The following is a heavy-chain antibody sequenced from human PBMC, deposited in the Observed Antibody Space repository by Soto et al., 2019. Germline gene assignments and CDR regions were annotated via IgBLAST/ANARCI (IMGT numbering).Heavy chain of an antibody. D-gene: IGHD3-3*01. CDR3: ARQSAYRDPRSHDY. J-gene: IGHJ4*02. Sequence: SETLSLTCTVSVGSISSSSYYWGWIRQPPGKGLEWIGSIYYSGSTYYNPSLKSRVTISVDTSKNQFSLKLSSVTAADTAVYYCARQSAYRDPRSHDYWGQGTLVTVSS. V-gene: IGHV4-39*01. CDR2: IYYSGST. CDR1: VGSISSSSYY.